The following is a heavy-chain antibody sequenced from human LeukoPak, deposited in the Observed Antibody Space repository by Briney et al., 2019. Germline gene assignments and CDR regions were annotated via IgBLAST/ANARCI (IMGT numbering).Heavy chain of an antibody. D-gene: IGHD4-23*01. V-gene: IGHV3-30*02. CDR2: IRYDGSNK. CDR3: TRRYGGNSWWFDP. J-gene: IGHJ5*02. Sequence: GGSLRLSCAASGFTFSSYGMHWVRQAPGKGLEWVAFIRYDGSNKYYADSVKGRFTISRDNSKNTLYLQMNSLRAEDTAVYYCTRRYGGNSWWFDPWGQGTLVTVSS. CDR1: GFTFSSYG.